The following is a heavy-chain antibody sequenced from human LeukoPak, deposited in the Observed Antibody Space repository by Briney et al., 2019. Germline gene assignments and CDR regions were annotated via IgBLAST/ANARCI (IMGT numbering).Heavy chain of an antibody. J-gene: IGHJ3*02. CDR1: GGSITSYY. CDR2: IYYSVST. CDR3: ARDFSAAFDI. V-gene: IGHV4-59*01. D-gene: IGHD2/OR15-2a*01. Sequence: SETLSLTCTVSGGSITSYYWSWIRQPPGKGLEWIGYIYYSVSTNYNPSLKSRVTISVDTATNQFSLKLRSVTAADTAVYYCARDFSAAFDIWGQGTMVTVSS.